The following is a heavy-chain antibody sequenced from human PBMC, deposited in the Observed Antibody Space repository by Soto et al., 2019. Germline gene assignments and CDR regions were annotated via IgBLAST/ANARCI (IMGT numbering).Heavy chain of an antibody. Sequence: PGGSLRLSCAASGFTFSSYGMHWVRQAPGKGLEWVAVIWYDGSNKYYADSVKGRFTISRDNSKNTLYLQMNSLRAEDTAVYYCARDMTHYYDSSDYWGQGTLVTVSS. CDR2: IWYDGSNK. CDR1: GFTFSSYG. CDR3: ARDMTHYYDSSDY. V-gene: IGHV3-33*01. D-gene: IGHD3-22*01. J-gene: IGHJ4*02.